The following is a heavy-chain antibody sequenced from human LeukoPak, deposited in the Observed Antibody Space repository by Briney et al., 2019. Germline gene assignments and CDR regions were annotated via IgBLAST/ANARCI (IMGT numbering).Heavy chain of an antibody. J-gene: IGHJ4*02. V-gene: IGHV3-53*01. D-gene: IGHD2-21*02. CDR3: AKDFVVVPGNVNYFDY. CDR2: IYSGGST. CDR1: GFTVSSNY. Sequence: GSLRLSCAASGFTVSSNYMSWVRQAPGKGLEWVSVIYSGGSTYYADSVKGRFTISRDNSKNTLYVQMKSLRAEDTAVYYCAKDFVVVPGNVNYFDYWGQGTLVTVSS.